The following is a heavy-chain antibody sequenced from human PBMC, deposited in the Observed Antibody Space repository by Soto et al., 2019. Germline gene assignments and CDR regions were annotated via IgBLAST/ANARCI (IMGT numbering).Heavy chain of an antibody. CDR2: ISGSGGTT. CDR1: GFTFSNYA. D-gene: IGHD3-10*02. CDR3: VRDRDLYRDMFHADL. J-gene: IGHJ4*01. V-gene: IGHV3-23*01. Sequence: SGGSLRLSCVASGFTFSNYAMSWVRQAPGKGLEWVSGISGSGGTTYYADSVRGRFTISADIAENSVILQMNSLRDEDSAVYFCVRDRDLYRDMFHADLWGQGTLVTVSS.